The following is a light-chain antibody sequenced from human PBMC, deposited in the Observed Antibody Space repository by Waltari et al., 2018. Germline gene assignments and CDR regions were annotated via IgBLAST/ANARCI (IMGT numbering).Light chain of an antibody. V-gene: IGKV2-30*02. CDR1: QSLVQSDGSIF. J-gene: IGKJ2*01. CDR3: LQSSQWPYA. Sequence: DAVMTQSPLSLAVTLGQPAPISCWSSQSLVQSDGSIFLNWFHQKPGQSPRRLIYKVSNRESGVQDRFSGSGSGTDFTLKISRVEAEDVGIYYCLQSSQWPYAFGQGTKLEIK. CDR2: KVS.